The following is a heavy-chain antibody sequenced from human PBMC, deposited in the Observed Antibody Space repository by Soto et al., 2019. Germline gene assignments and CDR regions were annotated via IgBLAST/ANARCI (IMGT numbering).Heavy chain of an antibody. D-gene: IGHD3-16*01. CDR3: ARVLWGWGESYFDY. J-gene: IGHJ4*02. V-gene: IGHV4-34*01. Sequence: SETLSLTCAVYGGSFSGYYWSWIRQPPGKGLEWIGEINHSGSTNYNPSLKSRVTISVDTSKNQFSLKLSSVTAADTAVYYCARVLWGWGESYFDYWGQGTLVTVSS. CDR1: GGSFSGYY. CDR2: INHSGST.